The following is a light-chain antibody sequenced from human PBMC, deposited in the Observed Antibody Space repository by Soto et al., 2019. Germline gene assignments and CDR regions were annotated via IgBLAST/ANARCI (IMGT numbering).Light chain of an antibody. J-gene: IGKJ1*01. V-gene: IGKV3-20*01. CDR2: GAS. CDR1: QSISSNY. CDR3: QQYGYIPRA. Sequence: EIVLTQSPGTLSLSPGQRANLSCRSSQSISSNYLAWYQQKPGQAPRLLIYGASSRATGVPDRLSGSGSGTDFTLTISRLEPDDFAMYYCQQYGYIPRAFGQGTKVDIK.